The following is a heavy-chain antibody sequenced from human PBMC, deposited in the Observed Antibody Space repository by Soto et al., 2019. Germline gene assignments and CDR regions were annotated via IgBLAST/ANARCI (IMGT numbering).Heavy chain of an antibody. CDR3: ATSTYYYDSSGYYFVGEFDY. CDR2: IIPIFGTA. V-gene: IGHV1-69*06. CDR1: GGTFSSYA. J-gene: IGHJ4*02. Sequence: QVQLVQSGAEVKKPGSSVKVSCKASGGTFSSYAISWVRQAPGQGLEWMGGIIPIFGTANYAQKFQGRVTITADKSTSTAYMELSSLRSEDTAVYYCATSTYYYDSSGYYFVGEFDYWGQGTLVTVSS. D-gene: IGHD3-22*01.